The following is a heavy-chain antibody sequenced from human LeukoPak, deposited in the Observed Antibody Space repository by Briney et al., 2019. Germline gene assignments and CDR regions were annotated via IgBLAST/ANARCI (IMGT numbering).Heavy chain of an antibody. Sequence: GGSLRLSCAASGFTFSSYAMSWVRQAPGKGLEWVSAISGSGGSTYYADSVKGRFTISRDNSKNTLYLQMNSLRAEDTAVYYCAKAAGYCSSTSCLGNWFDPWGQGTLVTVSS. J-gene: IGHJ5*02. CDR3: AKAAGYCSSTSCLGNWFDP. D-gene: IGHD2-2*01. V-gene: IGHV3-23*01. CDR1: GFTFSSYA. CDR2: ISGSGGST.